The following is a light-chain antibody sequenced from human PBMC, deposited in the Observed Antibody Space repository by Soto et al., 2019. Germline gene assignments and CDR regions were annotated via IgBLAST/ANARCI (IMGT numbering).Light chain of an antibody. Sequence: QSVLTQPRSVSGSPGQSVAISCTGTSSDVGGYNSLSWYQQHPGKAPKLMIYDVSKRPSGVPDRFSGSKSGNTASLTISGLQAEDEADYYCCSYAGSYTLVFGTGTKLTVL. CDR3: CSYAGSYTLV. CDR2: DVS. V-gene: IGLV2-11*01. CDR1: SSDVGGYNS. J-gene: IGLJ1*01.